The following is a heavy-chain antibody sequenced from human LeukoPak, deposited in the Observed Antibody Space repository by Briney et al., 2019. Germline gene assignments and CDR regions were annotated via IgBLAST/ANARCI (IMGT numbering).Heavy chain of an antibody. V-gene: IGHV3-23*01. D-gene: IGHD3-10*01. CDR1: GFNFNRFA. CDR3: AKTTSSLWFGEFRGGANYFDY. CDR2: ISGRGGTT. J-gene: IGHJ4*02. Sequence: GGSLRLSCTASGFNFNRFAVTWVRQAPGKGLEWVSAISGRGGTTHYADSVKGRFSISRDNSKNTLYLQLSRVRAEDTAVYYCAKTTSSLWFGEFRGGANYFDYWGQGALVTVSS.